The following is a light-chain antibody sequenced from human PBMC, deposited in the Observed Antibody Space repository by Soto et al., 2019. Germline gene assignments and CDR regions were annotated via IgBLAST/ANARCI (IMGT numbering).Light chain of an antibody. Sequence: QSVLTQPASVSGSPGQSITISCTGTSSDVGGYNYVSWYQQHPGKDPKLMIYDVSNRPSGVSNRFSGSKSGNTASLTSSGLQAEDEADYYCSSYTSSSTLVVFGGGTKLTVL. CDR1: SSDVGGYNY. J-gene: IGLJ2*01. CDR2: DVS. V-gene: IGLV2-14*01. CDR3: SSYTSSSTLVV.